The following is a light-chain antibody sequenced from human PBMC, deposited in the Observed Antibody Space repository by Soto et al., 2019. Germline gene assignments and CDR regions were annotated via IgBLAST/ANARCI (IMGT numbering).Light chain of an antibody. Sequence: QSALTQSASVSGSPGQSITISCTGASTDVDGYDNVSWYQQHPGQAPKLMIYDVNNRPSGVSYRFSGSKSGDTASLTISGLQAEDDADYSCSSYTSSAPLYVFGTGTKVTVL. CDR1: STDVDGYDN. CDR3: SSYTSSAPLYV. CDR2: DVN. V-gene: IGLV2-14*03. J-gene: IGLJ1*01.